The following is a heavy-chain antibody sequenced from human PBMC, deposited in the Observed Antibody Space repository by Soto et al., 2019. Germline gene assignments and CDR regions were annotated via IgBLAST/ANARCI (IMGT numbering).Heavy chain of an antibody. D-gene: IGHD2-15*01. CDR2: INHSGST. CDR3: ARASVPSPLVVVAASMRAPGVYGMDV. V-gene: IGHV4-34*01. CDR1: GGSFSGYY. Sequence: SETLSLTCAVYGGSFSGYYWSWIRQPPGKGLEWIGEINHSGSTNYNPSLKSRVTISVDTSKNQFSLKLSSVTAADTAVYYCARASVPSPLVVVAASMRAPGVYGMDVWGQGTTVTVSS. J-gene: IGHJ6*02.